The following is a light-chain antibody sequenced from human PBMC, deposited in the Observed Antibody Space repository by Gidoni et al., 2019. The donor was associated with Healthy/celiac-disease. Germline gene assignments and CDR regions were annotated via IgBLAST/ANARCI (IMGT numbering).Light chain of an antibody. CDR3: QQSYSTLPYT. V-gene: IGKV1-39*01. Sequence: DIQMTHPQSSLSASVGDRVTITCRASQSISSYLNWYQQKPGKAPKLLIYAASSLQSGVPSRFSGSGSGTDFTLTISSLQPEDFATYYCQQSYSTLPYTFGQGTKLEIK. J-gene: IGKJ2*01. CDR1: QSISSY. CDR2: AAS.